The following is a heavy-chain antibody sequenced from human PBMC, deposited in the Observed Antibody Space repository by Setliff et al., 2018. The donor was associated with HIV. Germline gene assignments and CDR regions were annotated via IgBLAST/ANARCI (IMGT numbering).Heavy chain of an antibody. Sequence: SETLSLTCTVSGGSISSSGYYWGWIRQPPGKGLEWIGSVYYSGSTYYNPSLKSRVTISVDTSKNQFSLKLSSVTAADTAVYYCARLYYYDSCCYYFLYYYYGMDVWGQGTTFTVSS. V-gene: IGHV4-39*07. D-gene: IGHD3-22*01. CDR3: ARLYYYDSCCYYFLYYYYGMDV. CDR2: VYYSGST. CDR1: GGSISSSGYY. J-gene: IGHJ6*02.